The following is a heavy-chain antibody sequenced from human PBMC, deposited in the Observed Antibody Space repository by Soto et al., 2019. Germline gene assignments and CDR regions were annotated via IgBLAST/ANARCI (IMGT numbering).Heavy chain of an antibody. CDR2: IYYSGST. J-gene: IGHJ4*02. V-gene: IGHV4-59*01. CDR3: ARGDSSSWYPGTYFDY. Sequence: PSETLSLTCTVSGGSISSYYWSWIRQPPGKGLEWIGYIYYSGSTNYNPSLKRRVTISVDTSKNQFSLKLSSVTAADTAAYYCARGDSSSWYPGTYFDYWGQGTLVTVSS. CDR1: GGSISSYY. D-gene: IGHD6-13*01.